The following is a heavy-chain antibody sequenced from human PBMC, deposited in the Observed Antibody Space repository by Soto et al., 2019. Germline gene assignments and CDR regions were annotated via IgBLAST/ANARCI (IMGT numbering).Heavy chain of an antibody. Sequence: QVQLVQSGAEVKKPGASVKVSCKASGYTFTSFDINWVRQDTGQGLEWMGWMNPTTGNRGYAQKFQARVTMTRNNSISTAYMELSSLRSEDTAVYYCARGHRSHSYDYSVDYWGQGALVTVSS. CDR1: GYTFTSFD. CDR2: MNPTTGNR. J-gene: IGHJ4*02. CDR3: ARGHRSHSYDYSVDY. V-gene: IGHV1-8*01. D-gene: IGHD5-18*01.